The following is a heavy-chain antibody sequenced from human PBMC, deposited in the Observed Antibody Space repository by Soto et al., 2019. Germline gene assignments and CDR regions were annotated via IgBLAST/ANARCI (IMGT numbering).Heavy chain of an antibody. Sequence: PGGSLRLSCAASGFTFSSYGMHWVRQAPGKGLEWVAVIWYDGSNKYYADSVKGRFTISRDNSKNTLYLQMNSLRAEDTAVYYCARDPAYYDFWSGYYPTWRRYYGMDVWGQGTTVTVSS. CDR3: ARDPAYYDFWSGYYPTWRRYYGMDV. CDR2: IWYDGSNK. CDR1: GFTFSSYG. V-gene: IGHV3-33*01. J-gene: IGHJ6*02. D-gene: IGHD3-3*01.